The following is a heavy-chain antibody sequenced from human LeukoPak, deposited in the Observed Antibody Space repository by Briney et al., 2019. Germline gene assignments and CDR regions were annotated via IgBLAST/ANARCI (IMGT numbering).Heavy chain of an antibody. CDR2: ISSSSSNI. V-gene: IGHV3-48*01. CDR3: ARSVRPHYDMLTGLDY. J-gene: IGHJ4*02. CDR1: GFTFSSYS. Sequence: PGGSLRLSCAASGFTFSSYSMNWVRQAPGKGLEWVSYISSSSSNIYYADSVKGRFTISRDNAKNSLDVHMNSLRAEDTAVYYCARSVRPHYDMLTGLDYWGQGTLVTVSS. D-gene: IGHD3-9*01.